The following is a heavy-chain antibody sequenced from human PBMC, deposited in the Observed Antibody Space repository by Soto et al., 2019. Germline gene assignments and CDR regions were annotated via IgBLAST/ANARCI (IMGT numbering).Heavy chain of an antibody. D-gene: IGHD2-15*01. J-gene: IGHJ4*02. V-gene: IGHV3-21*01. CDR3: AREGQYCSGGSCYPDSGYYFDY. CDR2: ISSSSSYI. CDR1: GFTFSSYS. Sequence: EVQLVESGGGLVKPGGSLRLSCAASGFTFSSYSMNWVRQAPGKGLEWVSSISSSSSYIYYADSLRGRFTISRDNAKNSLYLQMNSLRAEDTAVYYCAREGQYCSGGSCYPDSGYYFDYWGQGTLVTVSS.